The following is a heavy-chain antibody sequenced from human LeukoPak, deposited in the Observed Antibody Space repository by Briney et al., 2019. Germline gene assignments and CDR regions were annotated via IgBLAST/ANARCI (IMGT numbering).Heavy chain of an antibody. J-gene: IGHJ4*02. V-gene: IGHV3-74*01. Sequence: GGSLRLSCAASGFTFSNYWMHWVRQAPGKGLVWVSRINSDGINTSYADSVKGRFTISRDNAKNTLHLQMNSLRAEDTAVYYCAKDDGWLQFNSWGQGALVTVSS. CDR1: GFTFSNYW. CDR3: AKDDGWLQFNS. CDR2: INSDGINT. D-gene: IGHD5-24*01.